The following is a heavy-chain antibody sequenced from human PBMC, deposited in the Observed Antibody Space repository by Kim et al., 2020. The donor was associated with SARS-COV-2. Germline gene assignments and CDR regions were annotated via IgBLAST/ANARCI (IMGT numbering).Heavy chain of an antibody. CDR1: GYTFTSYA. D-gene: IGHD6-13*01. Sequence: ASVKVSCKASGYTFTSYAMHWVRQAPGQRLEWMGWINAGNGNTKYSQKFQGRVTITRDTSASTAYMELSSLRSEDTAVYYCAREGYSSSWSYYYYYYGMDVWGQGTTVTVSS. CDR2: INAGNGNT. V-gene: IGHV1-3*01. J-gene: IGHJ6*02. CDR3: AREGYSSSWSYYYYYYGMDV.